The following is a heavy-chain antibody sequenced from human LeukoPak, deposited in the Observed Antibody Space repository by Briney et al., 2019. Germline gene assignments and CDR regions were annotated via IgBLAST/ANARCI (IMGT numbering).Heavy chain of an antibody. Sequence: ASVKVSCKASGYTFTSYGISWVRQAPGQGLEWMGWISAYNGNTNYAQKLQGRVTMTTDTSTSIAYMELRSLRSDDTAVYYCARVGATSPFDAFDIWGQGTMVTVSS. J-gene: IGHJ3*02. V-gene: IGHV1-18*01. CDR3: ARVGATSPFDAFDI. CDR1: GYTFTSYG. D-gene: IGHD1-26*01. CDR2: ISAYNGNT.